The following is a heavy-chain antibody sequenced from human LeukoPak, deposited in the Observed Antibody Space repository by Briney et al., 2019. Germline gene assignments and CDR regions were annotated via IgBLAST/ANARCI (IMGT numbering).Heavy chain of an antibody. CDR3: ARDLFYGSGSYYNPSPDY. CDR1: GYTFTSYY. J-gene: IGHJ4*02. V-gene: IGHV1-46*01. Sequence: GASVKVSCKASGYTFTSYYMHWVRQAPGQGLEWMGIINPSGGSTSYAQKFQGRVTMTRDTSTSTVYMELSSLRSEDTAVYYCARDLFYGSGSYYNPSPDYWGQGTLVTVSS. CDR2: INPSGGST. D-gene: IGHD3-10*01.